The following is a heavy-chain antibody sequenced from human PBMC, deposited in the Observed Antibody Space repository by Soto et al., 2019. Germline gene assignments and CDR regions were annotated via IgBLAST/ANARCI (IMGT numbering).Heavy chain of an antibody. D-gene: IGHD6-13*01. CDR1: GFDFNLAW. CDR3: TSDLVVFIAAALMCPYYYYMEV. J-gene: IGHJ6*03. V-gene: IGHV3-15*01. Sequence: EVQLVESGGGLVKPGGSLRLSCATSGFDFNLAWMSWVRQVPGKGLEWVALIKGKVDGGTPDYAAPVKGRFIVSRHDSENTLYLKMDSLTNDDSAIYYCTSDLVVFIAAALMCPYYYYMEVWGTGTTVSVSS. CDR2: IKGKVDGGTP.